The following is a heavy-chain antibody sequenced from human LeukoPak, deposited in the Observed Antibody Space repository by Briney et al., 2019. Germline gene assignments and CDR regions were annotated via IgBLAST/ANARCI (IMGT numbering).Heavy chain of an antibody. D-gene: IGHD6-13*01. J-gene: IGHJ1*01. CDR2: ISSSSNYI. CDR1: GFTFSSYS. CDR3: ARGPRNSSSYQYFQH. Sequence: GGSLRLSCTASGFTFSSYSMNWDRQAPGKGLEWVSSISSSSNYIYYADSVKGRFTISRDNAKNSLSLQMNSLRADDTALYYCARGPRNSSSYQYFQHWGQGTLVTVSS. V-gene: IGHV3-21*06.